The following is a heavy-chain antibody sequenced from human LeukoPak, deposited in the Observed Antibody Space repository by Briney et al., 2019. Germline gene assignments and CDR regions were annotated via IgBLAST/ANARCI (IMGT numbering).Heavy chain of an antibody. CDR3: ARGLYSYGQYYFDY. J-gene: IGHJ4*02. V-gene: IGHV1-2*02. D-gene: IGHD5-18*01. CDR1: GYTFTGYY. CDR2: INPNSGGT. Sequence: GASVEVSCKASGYTFTGYYMHWVRQAPGQGLEWMGWINPNSGGTNYAQKFQGRVTMTRDTSISTAYMELSRLRSDDTAVYYCARGLYSYGQYYFDYWGQGTLVTASS.